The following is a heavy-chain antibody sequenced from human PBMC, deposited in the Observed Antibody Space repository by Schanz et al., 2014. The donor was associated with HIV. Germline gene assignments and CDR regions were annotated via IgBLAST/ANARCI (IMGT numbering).Heavy chain of an antibody. Sequence: EVQLVESGGGLVQPGKSLRLSCAASGFAFSSSWMHWVRQTPGKGLEWVSSISSGSSHIYNADSVKGRFTISRDNARNTLYLQMNSLRAEDTAVYYCATTFCFGGSCHTGPFDHWGRGTLVTVSS. D-gene: IGHD2-15*01. CDR3: ATTFCFGGSCHTGPFDH. CDR1: GFAFSSSW. CDR2: ISSGSSHI. J-gene: IGHJ4*02. V-gene: IGHV3-21*01.